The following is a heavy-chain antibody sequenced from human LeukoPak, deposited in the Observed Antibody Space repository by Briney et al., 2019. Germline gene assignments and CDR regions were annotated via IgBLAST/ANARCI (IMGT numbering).Heavy chain of an antibody. V-gene: IGHV1-69*13. D-gene: IGHD2-2*01. CDR1: GGTFSSYA. CDR2: IIPIFGTA. J-gene: IGHJ3*02. CDR3: ARSIVVVPAASDAFDI. Sequence: SVKVSCKASGGTFSSYAISWVRQAPGQGLEWMGGIIPIFGTANYAQKFQGRVTITADESTSTAYMELSSLRSEDTAVYYCARSIVVVPAASDAFDIWGQGIMVTVSS.